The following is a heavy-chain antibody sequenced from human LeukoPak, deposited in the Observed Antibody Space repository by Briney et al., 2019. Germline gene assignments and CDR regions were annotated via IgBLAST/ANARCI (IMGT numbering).Heavy chain of an antibody. CDR1: GGPISSYY. V-gene: IGHV4-59*01. Sequence: SETLSLTCTVSGGPISSYYWSWIRQPPGKGLEWIGYIYYSGSTNYNPSLKGRVTISVDTSKNQFSLKLSSVTAADTAVYYCARGDPYYYYYGMDVWGQGTTVTVSS. J-gene: IGHJ6*02. CDR2: IYYSGST. CDR3: ARGDPYYYYYGMDV.